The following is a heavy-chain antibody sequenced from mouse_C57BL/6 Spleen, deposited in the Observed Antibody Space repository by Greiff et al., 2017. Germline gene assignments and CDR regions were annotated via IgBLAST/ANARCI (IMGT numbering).Heavy chain of an antibody. V-gene: IGHV1-54*01. Sequence: QVQLQQSGAELVRPGTSVKVSCKASGYAFTNYLIEWVKQRPGQGLEWIGVINPGSGGTNYNEKFKGKATLTADKSSSTAYRQLSSLTSEDSAVYFGARDYGSSNRYFDYWGQGITLTVSS. CDR2: INPGSGGT. CDR3: ARDYGSSNRYFDY. D-gene: IGHD1-1*01. J-gene: IGHJ2*01. CDR1: GYAFTNYL.